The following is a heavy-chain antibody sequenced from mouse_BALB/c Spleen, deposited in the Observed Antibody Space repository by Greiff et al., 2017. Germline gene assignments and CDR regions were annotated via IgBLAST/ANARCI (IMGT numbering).Heavy chain of an antibody. D-gene: IGHD4-1*01. J-gene: IGHJ4*01. V-gene: IGHV14-3*02. Sequence: VQLKESGAELVKPGASVKLSCTASGFNIKDTYMHWVKQRPEQGLEWIGRIDPANGNTKYDPKFQGKATITADTSSNTAYLQLSSLTSEDTAVYYCARWMGRTMDYWGQGTSVTVSS. CDR2: IDPANGNT. CDR3: ARWMGRTMDY. CDR1: GFNIKDTY.